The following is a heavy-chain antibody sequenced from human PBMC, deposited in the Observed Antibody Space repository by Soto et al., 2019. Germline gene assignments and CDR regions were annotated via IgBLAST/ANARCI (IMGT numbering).Heavy chain of an antibody. D-gene: IGHD6-19*01. V-gene: IGHV3-23*01. CDR3: VREASGWYYRGSFDF. J-gene: IGHJ4*03. CDR1: VFSFSNYA. CDR2: ISGSGGSA. Sequence: GGSLRLSCASSVFSFSNYAMNCVRQAPGKGLEWVSVISGSGGSASYADSVQGRFTISRDNSNNTLYLQMNSLRAEDTAIYSCVREASGWYYRGSFDFWGRGTMVTVSS.